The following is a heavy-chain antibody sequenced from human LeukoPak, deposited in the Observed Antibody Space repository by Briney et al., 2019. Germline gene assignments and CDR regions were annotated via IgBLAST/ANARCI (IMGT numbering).Heavy chain of an antibody. CDR3: ARSLSYYYDSSGQPYY. CDR2: IRSKANSYAT. D-gene: IGHD3-22*01. Sequence: GGSLKLSCAASGFTFSGSAMHWVRQASGKGLEWVGRIRSKANSYATAYAASVKGRFTISRDDSKNTAYLQMNSLRAEDTAVYYCARSLSYYYDSSGQPYYWGQGTLVTVSS. J-gene: IGHJ4*02. CDR1: GFTFSGSA. V-gene: IGHV3-73*01.